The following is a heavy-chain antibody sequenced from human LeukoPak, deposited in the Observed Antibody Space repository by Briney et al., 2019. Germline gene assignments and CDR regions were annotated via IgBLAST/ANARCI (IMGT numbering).Heavy chain of an antibody. V-gene: IGHV4-31*03. CDR1: GGSISMVGAY. Sequence: PSESLSLTCTVSGGSISMVGAYWGWILQHPGNGLEGSGLTYYSGSTYYNPSLKSRVTISVDTSKNQFSLKLSSVTAADTAVYYCARVPIVTTAYYFDYWGQGTLVTVSS. D-gene: IGHD4-17*01. CDR3: ARVPIVTTAYYFDY. J-gene: IGHJ4*02. CDR2: TYYSGST.